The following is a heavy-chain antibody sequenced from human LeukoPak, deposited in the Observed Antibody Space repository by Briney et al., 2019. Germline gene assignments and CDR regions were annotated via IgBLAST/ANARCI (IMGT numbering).Heavy chain of an antibody. CDR2: MNPNSGNT. V-gene: IGHV1-8*01. Sequence: ASVKVSCKASGYTFTSYDINWVRQATGQGLEWMGWMNPNSGNTGYAQKFQGRVTITRDTSISTAYMELSSLRSEDTAVYYCAREGYCSGGSCFWFDPWGQGTLVTVSS. CDR3: AREGYCSGGSCFWFDP. J-gene: IGHJ5*02. CDR1: GYTFTSYD. D-gene: IGHD2-15*01.